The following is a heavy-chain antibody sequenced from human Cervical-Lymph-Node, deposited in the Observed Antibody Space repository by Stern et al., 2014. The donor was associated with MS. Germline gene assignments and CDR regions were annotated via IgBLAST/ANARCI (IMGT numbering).Heavy chain of an antibody. D-gene: IGHD2-15*01. Sequence: EDQLVASGGGLVKPGGSLRLSCTASEFTFDNAWMSWVRQAPGKGLEWVGRIKSKSDGGTTDYAAPVKGRFTISRDDSKKTLYLEMNSLRTEDTAVYYCSTGVGYDIWGQGTMVTVSS. J-gene: IGHJ3*02. CDR1: EFTFDNAW. CDR3: STGVGYDI. V-gene: IGHV3-15*01. CDR2: IKSKSDGGTT.